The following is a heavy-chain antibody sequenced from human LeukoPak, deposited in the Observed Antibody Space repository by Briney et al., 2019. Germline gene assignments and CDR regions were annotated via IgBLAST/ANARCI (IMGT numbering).Heavy chain of an antibody. V-gene: IGHV1-18*01. J-gene: IGHJ5*02. Sequence: ASVKVSCKASGYTFTSYGISWVRQAPGQGLEWMGWISAYNGNTNYAQKFQGRVTMTRDTSISTAYMELSRLRSDDTAVYYCAREHSSGWYSLAYNWFDPWGQGTLVTVSS. D-gene: IGHD6-19*01. CDR3: AREHSSGWYSLAYNWFDP. CDR2: ISAYNGNT. CDR1: GYTFTSYG.